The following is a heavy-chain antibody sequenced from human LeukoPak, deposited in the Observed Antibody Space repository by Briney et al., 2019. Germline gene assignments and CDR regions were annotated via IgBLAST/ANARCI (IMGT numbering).Heavy chain of an antibody. J-gene: IGHJ4*02. CDR1: GLTLSNVW. CDR2: IYYDGSNQ. Sequence: GGSLRLSCAVSGLTLSNVWMNWVRQAPGKGLEWVAVIYYDGSNQYYADSVKGRFTVSRDNAKNTLYLQMDSLRAEDTAVYYCATDRNSGKYYDYWGQGTLVTVSS. D-gene: IGHD1-26*01. V-gene: IGHV3-33*08. CDR3: ATDRNSGKYYDY.